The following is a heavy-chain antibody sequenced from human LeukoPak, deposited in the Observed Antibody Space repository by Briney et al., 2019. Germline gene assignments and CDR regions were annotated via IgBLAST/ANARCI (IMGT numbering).Heavy chain of an antibody. CDR3: ARGRSNIVVVVTATSFDY. D-gene: IGHD2-15*01. V-gene: IGHV4-34*01. J-gene: IGHJ4*02. CDR1: GGSFSGYY. Sequence: SETLSLTCAVYGGSFSGYYWSWIRQPPGKGLEWIGEINHSGSTNYNPSLKSRVTISVDTSKNQFSLKLSSVTAADTAVYYCARGRSNIVVVVTATSFDYWGQGTLVTVSS. CDR2: INHSGST.